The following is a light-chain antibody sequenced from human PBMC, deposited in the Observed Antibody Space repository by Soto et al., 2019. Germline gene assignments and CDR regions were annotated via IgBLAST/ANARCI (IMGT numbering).Light chain of an antibody. CDR3: QQRTNWPPLFT. V-gene: IGKV3-11*01. Sequence: EIVLTQSPATLSSSPGERATLSCRSSHSVGSYLAWYQQKPGQAPRLLIYGSSNIATSVPARFSGSGSGTDFSLTISSLELEDFAVYYCQQRTNWPPLFTFGPGTKVDIK. CDR2: GSS. J-gene: IGKJ3*01. CDR1: HSVGSY.